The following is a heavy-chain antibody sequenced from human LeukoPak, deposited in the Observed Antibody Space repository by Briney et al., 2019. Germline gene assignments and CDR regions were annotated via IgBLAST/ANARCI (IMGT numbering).Heavy chain of an antibody. D-gene: IGHD1-26*01. CDR2: IYPSGST. J-gene: IGHJ5*02. CDR1: GGPLSSYY. V-gene: IGHV4-4*07. Sequence: PADTLSFPCNVAGGPLSSYYWSWIRQPAGKGRECIGRIYPSGSTNCNPSLKSRVTMSVDTSKNQFSLKLSSVTAADTAVYYCAREWELLGAGWFDPWGQGTLVTVSS. CDR3: AREWELLGAGWFDP.